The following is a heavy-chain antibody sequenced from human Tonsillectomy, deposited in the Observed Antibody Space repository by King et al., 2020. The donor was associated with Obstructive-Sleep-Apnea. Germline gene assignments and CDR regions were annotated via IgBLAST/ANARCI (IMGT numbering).Heavy chain of an antibody. CDR2: LYETGNS. Sequence: LQLQEWGAGLVKPSETLSLTCTVPGGFITTDGYFWGWIRQPPGKGLEWIGSLYETGNSFYNPSLDSRATITVDTSRNHFSLTVNSVTAADTAMYYCARGGDFASDAIDIWGPGTLVTVSS. J-gene: IGHJ3*02. V-gene: IGHV4-39*02. CDR1: GGFITTDGYF. D-gene: IGHD2-21*02. CDR3: ARGGDFASDAIDI.